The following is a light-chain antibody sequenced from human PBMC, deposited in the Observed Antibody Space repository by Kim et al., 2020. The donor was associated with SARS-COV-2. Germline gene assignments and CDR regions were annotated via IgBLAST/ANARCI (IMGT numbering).Light chain of an antibody. CDR1: QSVSSN. CDR3: QQYDNWPPLT. Sequence: SPGESAPLSCRASQSVSSNLAWYQQKPGQAPRLLIYGASTRATGIPARFSGSGSGTEFTLTISSLQSEDFAVYYCQQYDNWPPLTFGQGTKVDIK. CDR2: GAS. J-gene: IGKJ1*01. V-gene: IGKV3-15*01.